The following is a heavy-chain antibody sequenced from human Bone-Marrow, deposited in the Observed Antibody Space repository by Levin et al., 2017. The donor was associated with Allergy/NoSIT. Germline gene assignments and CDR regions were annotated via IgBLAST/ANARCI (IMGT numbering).Heavy chain of an antibody. Sequence: GGSLRLSCAASGFTISRYNMNWVRQAPGKGLEWVSYISVSSAIYYADSEKGRFTISRDNAKNSLYLQMTSLRDEDTAVYYCARDWDYGDYCWGQGTLVTVSS. V-gene: IGHV3-48*02. D-gene: IGHD4-17*01. CDR2: ISVSSAI. CDR3: ARDWDYGDYC. J-gene: IGHJ4*02. CDR1: GFTISRYN.